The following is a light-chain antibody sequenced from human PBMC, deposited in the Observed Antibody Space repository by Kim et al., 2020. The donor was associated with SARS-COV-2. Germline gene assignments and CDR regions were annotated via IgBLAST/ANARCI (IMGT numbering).Light chain of an antibody. CDR2: GTS. CDR3: QQYSNWPLT. J-gene: IGKJ4*01. Sequence: EIVMTQSPATLFVSPGERATLSCRASQSVSSNLAWYQQKPGQAPRLLIQGTSTRATGFPARFSGSGSGTEFTLTISSLQSEDFAVYYCQQYSNWPLTFGGGTKVDIK. V-gene: IGKV3-15*01. CDR1: QSVSSN.